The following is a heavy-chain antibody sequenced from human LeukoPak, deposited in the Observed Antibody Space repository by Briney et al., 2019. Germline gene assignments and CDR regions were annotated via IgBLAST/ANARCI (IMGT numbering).Heavy chain of an antibody. V-gene: IGHV3-21*01. D-gene: IGHD3-10*01. J-gene: IGHJ4*02. CDR1: GXTFSSYS. CDR3: ARDRAAILRHFDY. CDR2: ISGSSNYI. Sequence: GGSLRLSCVASGXTFSSYSMSWVRQAPGKGLEWVSSISGSSNYIYYADSVKGRFTISRDNAKNSLYLQMNSLRAEDTAVYYCARDRAAILRHFDYWGQGTLVTVSS.